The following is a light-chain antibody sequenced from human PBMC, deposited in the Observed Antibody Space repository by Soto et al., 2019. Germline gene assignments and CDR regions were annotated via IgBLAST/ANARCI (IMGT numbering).Light chain of an antibody. CDR2: DGN. CDR3: TSSTSGSLYV. V-gene: IGLV2-11*01. Sequence: QSALAQPRSVSGSPGQLLTISCTGTSSDVDDYRYVSWYQQYPGKAPKLVIYDGNKRPSGVPDRFSGSKSGNTASLTISGLQAEDESDYFCTSSTSGSLYVFGSGTKVTVL. CDR1: SSDVDDYRY. J-gene: IGLJ1*01.